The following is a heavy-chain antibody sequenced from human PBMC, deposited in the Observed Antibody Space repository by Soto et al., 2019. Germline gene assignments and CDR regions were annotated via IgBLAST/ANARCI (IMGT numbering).Heavy chain of an antibody. J-gene: IGHJ4*02. CDR2: IYYSGST. Sequence: SETLSLTCTVSGGSINSYYWIWIRQPPGKGLEWIGYIYYSGSTNYNPSLKSRVTISVDTSKNQFSLQAEDTAVYYCAKVSRPSRISTPDFHYWGQGTLVNVSS. CDR1: GGSINSYY. CDR3: AKVSRPSRISTPDFHY. V-gene: IGHV4-59*01.